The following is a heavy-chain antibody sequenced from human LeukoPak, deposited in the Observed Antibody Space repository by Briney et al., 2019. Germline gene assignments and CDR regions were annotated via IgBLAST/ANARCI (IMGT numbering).Heavy chain of an antibody. J-gene: IGHJ4*02. CDR1: GFSSNTYS. D-gene: IGHD3-10*01. CDR3: AREPGGGYYGSGIYSNFDS. V-gene: IGHV3-21*01. CDR2: ISTTSSYI. Sequence: EGSLRLSCAASGFSSNTYSMNWVRQAPGKGLEWVSSISTTSSYIYYADVVKGRFTISRDNAKNSLYLQMNSLRAEDTAVYYCAREPGGGYYGSGIYSNFDSWGQGTLVTVSS.